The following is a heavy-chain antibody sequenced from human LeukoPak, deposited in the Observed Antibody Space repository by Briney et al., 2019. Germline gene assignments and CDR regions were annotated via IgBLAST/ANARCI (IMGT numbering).Heavy chain of an antibody. D-gene: IGHD1-26*01. CDR1: GGSISSYY. V-gene: IGHV4-59*01. CDR3: ARDSPSFKVGAAAFDAFDI. CDR2: IYYSGST. Sequence: SETLSLTCTVSGGSISSYYWSWIRQPPGKGLEWIGYIYYSGSTNYNPSLKSRVTISVDTSKNQFSLKLSSVTAADTAVYYCARDSPSFKVGAAAFDAFDIWGQGTMVTVSS. J-gene: IGHJ3*02.